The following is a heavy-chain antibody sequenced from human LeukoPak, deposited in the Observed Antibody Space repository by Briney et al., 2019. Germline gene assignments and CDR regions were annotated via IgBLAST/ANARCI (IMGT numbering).Heavy chain of an antibody. Sequence: ASVKVSCKASGYTFTGYYMHWVRQAPGQGLEWMGRINPNSGGTNYAQKFQGRVTMTRDTSISTAYMELSRLRSDDTAVYYCARDPLYYDSSGYLLDYWGQGTLVTLYS. CDR2: INPNSGGT. V-gene: IGHV1-2*06. D-gene: IGHD3-22*01. J-gene: IGHJ4*02. CDR3: ARDPLYYDSSGYLLDY. CDR1: GYTFTGYY.